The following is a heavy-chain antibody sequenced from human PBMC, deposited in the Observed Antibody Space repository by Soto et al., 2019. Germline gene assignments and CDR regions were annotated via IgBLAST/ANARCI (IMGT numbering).Heavy chain of an antibody. CDR2: ISSSSSTI. CDR3: ARDNPLSSGWDV. V-gene: IGHV3-48*02. CDR1: GFTLSSYS. Sequence: EVQLVESGGGLVQPGGSLRLSCEASGFTLSSYSMNWASQAPGQGLEWVSYISSSSSTIYYADSVKGRFTISRDNAKNSLYLQMNSLRDEDTAVYYCARDNPLSSGWDVWGQGTTVTVSS. J-gene: IGHJ6*02.